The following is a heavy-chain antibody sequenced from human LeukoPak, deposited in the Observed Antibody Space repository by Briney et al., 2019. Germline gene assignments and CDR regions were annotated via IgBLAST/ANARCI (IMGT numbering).Heavy chain of an antibody. V-gene: IGHV3-30*03. CDR2: ISYDGSNK. D-gene: IGHD2-2*01. J-gene: IGHJ6*02. CDR3: ARYDVGGYCSSISCYPYGMDV. CDR1: GITFSSYG. Sequence: GGSLRLSCAASGITFSSYGMHWVRQAPGKGLEWVAGISYDGSNKYYADSVKGRFTISRDNSKSTLYLQMNSLRAEDTAVYYCARYDVGGYCSSISCYPYGMDVWGQGTTVTVSS.